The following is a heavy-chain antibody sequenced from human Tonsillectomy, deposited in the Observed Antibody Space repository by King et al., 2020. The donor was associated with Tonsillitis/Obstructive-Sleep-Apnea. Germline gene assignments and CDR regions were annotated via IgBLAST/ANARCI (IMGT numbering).Heavy chain of an antibody. CDR2: INHSGST. Sequence: VQLQQWGAGLLKPSETLSLTCAVYGGSFSGYYWSCIRQPPGKGLEWIGEINHSGSTNYNPSLKSRVTISVDTSKNHFSLKLSSVTAADTAVYYCARGRALLDYWGQGTLVTVSS. CDR1: GGSFSGYY. D-gene: IGHD3-3*02. V-gene: IGHV4-34*01. J-gene: IGHJ4*02. CDR3: ARGRALLDY.